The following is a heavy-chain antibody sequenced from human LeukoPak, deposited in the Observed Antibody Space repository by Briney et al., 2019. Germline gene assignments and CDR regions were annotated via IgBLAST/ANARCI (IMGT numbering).Heavy chain of an antibody. D-gene: IGHD3-10*01. CDR3: AKDGVLLWFGDKYYFDY. V-gene: IGHV3-30*18. CDR2: ISYDGSNK. J-gene: IGHJ4*02. Sequence: GGSLRLSCAASGFTFSSYGMHWVRQAPGKGLEWVAVISYDGSNKYYADSVKGRFTISRDNSKNTLYLQMNSLRAEDTAVYYCAKDGVLLWFGDKYYFDYWGQGTLVTVSS. CDR1: GFTFSSYG.